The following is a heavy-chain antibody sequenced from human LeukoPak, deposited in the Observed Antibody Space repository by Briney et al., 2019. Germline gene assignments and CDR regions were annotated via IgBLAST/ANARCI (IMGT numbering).Heavy chain of an antibody. CDR2: ISRASESI. J-gene: IGHJ4*02. D-gene: IGHD2-2*01. Sequence: SGGSLRLSCEASGFNFNTYSMAWVRQAPGKGLEWVSIISRASESIFYADSVKGRFTISRDNAKNSLYLQMNGLRAEDTAAYYCARPRGCGSSRCNNFDYWGQGTLVTVSS. CDR3: ARPRGCGSSRCNNFDY. V-gene: IGHV3-21*01. CDR1: GFNFNTYS.